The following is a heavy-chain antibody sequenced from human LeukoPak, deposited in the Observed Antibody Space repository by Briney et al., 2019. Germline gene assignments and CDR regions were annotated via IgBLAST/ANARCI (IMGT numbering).Heavy chain of an antibody. CDR2: IYENGGTT. CDR3: AKDFRIGYSAHFDY. V-gene: IGHV3-23*01. CDR1: GFTLRSHA. J-gene: IGHJ4*02. D-gene: IGHD2-21*01. Sequence: GGSLRLSCVGSGFTLRSHAMSWVRQAPGKGLEFVSGIYENGGTTYYAESVRGRFSISRDNSKNTLYLQMDSLRGEDTAVYYCAKDFRIGYSAHFDYWGQGALVTVSS.